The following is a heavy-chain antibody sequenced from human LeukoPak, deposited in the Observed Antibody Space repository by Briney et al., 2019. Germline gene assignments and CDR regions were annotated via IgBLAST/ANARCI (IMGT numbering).Heavy chain of an antibody. D-gene: IGHD3-22*01. Sequence: GGSLRLSCAASGFTFSSYAMHWVRKAPGKGLEWVAVISYDGSNKYYADSVKGRFTISRDNSKNTLYLQMNSLRAEDTAVYYCARVPPYYYDSSGYYYEGPDYWGQGTLVTVSS. CDR2: ISYDGSNK. V-gene: IGHV3-30-3*01. J-gene: IGHJ4*02. CDR1: GFTFSSYA. CDR3: ARVPPYYYDSSGYYYEGPDY.